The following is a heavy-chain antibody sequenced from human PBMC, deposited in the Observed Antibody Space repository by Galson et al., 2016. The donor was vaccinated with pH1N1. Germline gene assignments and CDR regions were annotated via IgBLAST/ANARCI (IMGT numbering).Heavy chain of an antibody. D-gene: IGHD3-3*01. CDR3: AKHDGSGYYYSRRRH. CDR1: GFTFSIFG. CDR2: ISGVGDST. J-gene: IGHJ4*02. Sequence: SLRLSCAVSGFTFSIFGMSWLRQAPGKGLEWISAISGVGDSTYHADSVKGRFTISRANSKNTLNLQMSSLRAEDTAVYYCAKHDGSGYYYSRRRHWGQGKLVTVSS. V-gene: IGHV3-23*01.